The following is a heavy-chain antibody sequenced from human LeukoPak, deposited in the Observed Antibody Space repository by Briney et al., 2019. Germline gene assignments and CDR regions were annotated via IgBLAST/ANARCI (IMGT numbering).Heavy chain of an antibody. CDR2: IYYSGST. CDR3: ARLEGYYYDSSGLDY. Sequence: SETLSLTCTVSGGSINSRSYYWGWIRQPPGKGLEWIGYIYYSGSTNYNPSLKSRVTISVDTSKNQFSLKLSSVTAADTAVYYCARLEGYYYDSSGLDYWGQGTLVTVSS. CDR1: GGSINSRSYY. V-gene: IGHV4-61*05. J-gene: IGHJ4*02. D-gene: IGHD3-22*01.